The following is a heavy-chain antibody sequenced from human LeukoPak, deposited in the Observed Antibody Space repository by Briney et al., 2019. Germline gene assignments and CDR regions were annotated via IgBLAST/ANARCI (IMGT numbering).Heavy chain of an antibody. CDR3: ARDLRNYYDSSGYLDY. CDR2: IYYSGST. V-gene: IGHV4-31*03. J-gene: IGHJ4*02. CDR1: GGSISSGGYY. D-gene: IGHD3-22*01. Sequence: PSETLSLTCTVSGGSISSGGYYWNWIRLHPGKGLEWIGYIYYSGSTYYNPSLKSRVTISVDTSKNQFSLKLSSVTAADTAVYYCARDLRNYYDSSGYLDYWGQGTLVTVSS.